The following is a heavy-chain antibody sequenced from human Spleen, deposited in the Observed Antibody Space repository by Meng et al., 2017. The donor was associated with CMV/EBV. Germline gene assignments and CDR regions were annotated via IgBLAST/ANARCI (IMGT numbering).Heavy chain of an antibody. D-gene: IGHD3-10*01. CDR3: ARGDSMVRGVNWFDP. CDR2: IYTGDST. CDR1: GFSVAGNY. V-gene: IGHV3-53*01. J-gene: IGHJ5*02. Sequence: GGSLRLSCAASGFSVAGNYMNWVRQAPGKGLEWVSVIYTGDSTYYADSVKGRFTISRDTSKNTVDLQMNNLRVEDTAVYFCARGDSMVRGVNWFDPWGQGTLVTVSS.